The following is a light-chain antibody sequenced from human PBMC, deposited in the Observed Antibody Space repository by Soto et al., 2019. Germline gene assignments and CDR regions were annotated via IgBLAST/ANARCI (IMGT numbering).Light chain of an antibody. CDR3: QHYAPSPLT. J-gene: IGKJ4*01. Sequence: DIQMTQSPSTLSASVGDRVTITCRASQSISSWLAWYQQKPGKAPKLLLYKASSLESGVPSRFSGSGSGTEFTLTISSLQPDDCATYYCQHYAPSPLTFGGGTKVEIK. CDR1: QSISSW. CDR2: KAS. V-gene: IGKV1-5*03.